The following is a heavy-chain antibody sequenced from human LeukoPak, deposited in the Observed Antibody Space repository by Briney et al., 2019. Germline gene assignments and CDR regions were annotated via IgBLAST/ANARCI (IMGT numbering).Heavy chain of an antibody. CDR2: INTNTGNP. CDR1: GYTFTSYA. D-gene: IGHD2-2*01. J-gene: IGHJ5*02. Sequence: ASVKVPCKASGYTFTSYAMNWVRQTPGQGLEWMGWINTNTGNPTYAQGFTGRFVFSLDTSVSTAYLQICSLKAEDTAVYYCARDRPYCSSTSCYDWFDPWGQGTLVTVSS. V-gene: IGHV7-4-1*01. CDR3: ARDRPYCSSTSCYDWFDP.